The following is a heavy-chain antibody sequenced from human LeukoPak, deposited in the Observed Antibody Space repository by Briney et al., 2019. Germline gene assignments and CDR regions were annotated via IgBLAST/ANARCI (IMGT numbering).Heavy chain of an antibody. CDR3: EKGGDDFDY. Sequence: GGSLRLSCAASGFTFSSYGRSWVRQAPGKGLEWVSGIVGSGGRTYYADSVKGRFTISRDNYKNTLYLQMNSLRAEDTAVYYCEKGGDDFDYWGQGTLVTVSS. V-gene: IGHV3-23*01. CDR2: IVGSGGRT. J-gene: IGHJ4*02. D-gene: IGHD3-10*01. CDR1: GFTFSSYG.